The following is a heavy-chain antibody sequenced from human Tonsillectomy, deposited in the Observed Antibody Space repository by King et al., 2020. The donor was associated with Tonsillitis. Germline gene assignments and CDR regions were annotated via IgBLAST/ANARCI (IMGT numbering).Heavy chain of an antibody. CDR2: IYYSGST. Sequence: VQLQESGPGLVKPSETLSLTCTVSGGSISSYYWSWIRQPPGKGLEWIGYIYYSGSTNYNPSLKSRVTISVDTSKNQFSLELSSVTAADTAVYYCARLPRGGYPNWCDPWGQGTLVIVSS. CDR1: GGSISSYY. D-gene: IGHD3-22*01. CDR3: ARLPRGGYPNWCDP. V-gene: IGHV4-59*01. J-gene: IGHJ5*02.